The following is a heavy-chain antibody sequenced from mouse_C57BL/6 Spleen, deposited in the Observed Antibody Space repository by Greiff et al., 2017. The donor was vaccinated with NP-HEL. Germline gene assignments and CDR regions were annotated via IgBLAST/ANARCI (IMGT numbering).Heavy chain of an antibody. J-gene: IGHJ3*01. CDR2: INPNNGGT. Sequence: EVQLQQSGPELVKPGASVKISCKASGYTFTDYYMNWVKQSHGKSLEWIGDINPNNGGTSYNQKFKGKATLTVDKSSSTAYMELRSLTSEDSAVYYCAVWLEGGFAYWGQGTLVTVSA. V-gene: IGHV1-26*01. CDR3: AVWLEGGFAY. CDR1: GYTFTDYY. D-gene: IGHD2-2*01.